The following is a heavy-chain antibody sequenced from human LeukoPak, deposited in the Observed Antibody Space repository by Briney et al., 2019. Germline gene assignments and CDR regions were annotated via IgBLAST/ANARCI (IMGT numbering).Heavy chain of an antibody. CDR3: ARHRKDIGFDS. D-gene: IGHD2-15*01. V-gene: IGHV5-51*01. CDR1: GYSFSSYW. CDR2: IYPDDSDT. J-gene: IGHJ4*02. Sequence: GESLKISCKGSGYSFSSYWIGLVRQMPGKGLEWMAIIYPDDSDTRYSPSFQGQVTISADKSISTAYLQWSSLTASDTAMYYCARHRKDIGFDSWGQGTLVTVSS.